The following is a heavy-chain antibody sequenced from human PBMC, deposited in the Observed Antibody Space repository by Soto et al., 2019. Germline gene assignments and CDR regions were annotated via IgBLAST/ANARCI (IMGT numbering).Heavy chain of an antibody. D-gene: IGHD2-8*01. CDR1: GGTFSSYA. Sequence: SVKVSCKASGGTFSSYAISWVRQAPGQGLEWMGGIIPIFGTANYAQKFQGRVTITADESTSTAYMELSSLRSEDTAVYYCARDTYCTNGVCYSYYYGTDVWGQGTTVTVSS. V-gene: IGHV1-69*13. CDR2: IIPIFGTA. CDR3: ARDTYCTNGVCYSYYYGTDV. J-gene: IGHJ6*02.